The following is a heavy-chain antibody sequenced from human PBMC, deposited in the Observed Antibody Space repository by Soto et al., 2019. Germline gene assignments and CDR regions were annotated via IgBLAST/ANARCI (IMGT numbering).Heavy chain of an antibody. V-gene: IGHV3-7*03. D-gene: IGHD3-22*01. CDR2: IKQDGSEK. CDR3: ARDRSWYYDSSGYYYNY. J-gene: IGHJ4*02. Sequence: EVQLVESGGGLVQPGGSLRLSCAASGFTFSSYWMSWVRQAPGKGLEWGANIKQDGSEKYYVDSVKGRFTISRDNAKNSLYLQMNSLRAEDTAVYYCARDRSWYYDSSGYYYNYWGQGTLVTVSS. CDR1: GFTFSSYW.